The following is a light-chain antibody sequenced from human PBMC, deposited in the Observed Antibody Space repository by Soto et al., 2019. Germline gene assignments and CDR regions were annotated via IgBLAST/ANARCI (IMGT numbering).Light chain of an antibody. CDR1: SSDVGGYNY. J-gene: IGLJ1*01. CDR3: SSYTSSSTLYV. CDR2: EVS. Sequence: QSALTQPASVSGSPGQSITISCTGTSSDVGGYNYVSWYQHHQGKAPKVMIYEVSNRPSGISNRSSGSKSGNTASLTISGLQAEDEADYYCSSYTSSSTLYVFGTGTKVTVL. V-gene: IGLV2-14*01.